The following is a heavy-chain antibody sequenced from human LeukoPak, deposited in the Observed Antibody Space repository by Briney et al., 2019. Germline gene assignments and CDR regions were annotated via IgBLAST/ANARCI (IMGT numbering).Heavy chain of an antibody. CDR2: IYSGGST. V-gene: IGHV3-66*04. D-gene: IGHD2-15*01. CDR1: GFTVSSNY. CDR3: ARHIREGYYYYYYGMDV. J-gene: IGHJ6*02. Sequence: PGGSLRLSCAASGFTVSSNYMSWVRQAPGKGLEWVSVIYSGGSTYYADSVKGRFTISRDNSKNTLYLQMNSLRAEDTAVYYCARHIREGYYYYYYGMDVWGQGTTVTVSS.